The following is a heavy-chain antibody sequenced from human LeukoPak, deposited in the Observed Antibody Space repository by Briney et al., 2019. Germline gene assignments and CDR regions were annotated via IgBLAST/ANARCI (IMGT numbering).Heavy chain of an antibody. CDR3: ARHYGP. J-gene: IGHJ5*02. CDR2: LFANGET. D-gene: IGHD3-10*01. Sequence: SETLSLTCTVSGGSVSSGSYYWSWIRQPPGKGLEWIATLFANGETFYNPSLKSRVTISVDTSKNQFSLKLNSVTAADTAVYYCARHYGPWGQGTLVTVSS. V-gene: IGHV4-39*01. CDR1: GGSVSSGSYY.